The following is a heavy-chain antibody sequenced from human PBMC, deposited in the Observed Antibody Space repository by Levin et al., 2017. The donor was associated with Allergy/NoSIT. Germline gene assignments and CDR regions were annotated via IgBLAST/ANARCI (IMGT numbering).Heavy chain of an antibody. Sequence: ASVKVSCKASGYTFTSYGISWVRQAPGQGLEWMGWINGYKGNTNYVQKLQGRVTMTTDTSTSTAYMELRSLRSDDTAVYYCARDRAGSGWHGSYYFYGMDVWGQGTTVTVSS. CDR2: INGYKGNT. D-gene: IGHD6-19*01. V-gene: IGHV1-18*01. CDR1: GYTFTSYG. CDR3: ARDRAGSGWHGSYYFYGMDV. J-gene: IGHJ6*02.